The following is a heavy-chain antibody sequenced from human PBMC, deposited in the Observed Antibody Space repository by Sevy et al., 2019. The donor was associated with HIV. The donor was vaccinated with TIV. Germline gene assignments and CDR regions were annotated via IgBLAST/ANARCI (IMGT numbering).Heavy chain of an antibody. D-gene: IGHD3-3*01. CDR2: ISDDGSRK. CDR3: AGDRWRFLEWLRVAFDI. CDR1: GFSFSGYA. J-gene: IGHJ3*02. V-gene: IGHV3-30-3*01. Sequence: GGSLRLSCTASGFSFSGYAMHWVRQAPGKGLEWVVGISDDGSRKYYVDSVKDRFTISRDNSENTLYLEMNSLRSEDTAIYYCAGDRWRFLEWLRVAFDIWGQGTMVTVSS.